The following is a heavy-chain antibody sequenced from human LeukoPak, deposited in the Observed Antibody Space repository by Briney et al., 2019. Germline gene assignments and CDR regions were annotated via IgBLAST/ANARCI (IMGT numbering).Heavy chain of an antibody. CDR3: ARGPPPDFDC. CDR2: IYTTGST. J-gene: IGHJ4*02. Sequence: PSETLSLTCSVSGGSISNYHWSWIRQPAGKGLEWIGRIYTTGSTDYNPSLKSRVTMSVDTSKNQFSLKLSSVTAADTAVYYCARGPPPDFDCWGQGTLVTVSS. CDR1: GGSISNYH. V-gene: IGHV4-4*07.